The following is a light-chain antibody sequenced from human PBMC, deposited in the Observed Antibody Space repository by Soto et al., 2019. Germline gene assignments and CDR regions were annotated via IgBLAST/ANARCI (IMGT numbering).Light chain of an antibody. CDR2: GAS. Sequence: PGERATLSCRASQSISSSYIAWYQQRPGQAPRLLIYGASNRATGIPDRFSASGSKTDFTLTISRLEPEDFAVYYCQQYGSSPPYTFGQGTKLEIK. CDR3: QQYGSSPPYT. J-gene: IGKJ2*01. V-gene: IGKV3-20*01. CDR1: QSISSSY.